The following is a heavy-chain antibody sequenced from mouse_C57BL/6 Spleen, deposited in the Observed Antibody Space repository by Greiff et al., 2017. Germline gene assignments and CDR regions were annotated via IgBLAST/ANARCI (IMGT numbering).Heavy chain of an antibody. CDR2: INPGSGGT. CDR1: GYAFTNYS. D-gene: IGHD1-1*01. V-gene: IGHV1-54*01. J-gene: IGHJ2*01. Sequence: QVQLQQSGAELVRPGTSVKVSCKASGYAFTNYSIEWVKQRPGQGLEWIGGINPGSGGTNYNEKFKGKATLTADKSSSTAYMLLSSLTSEDSAVYFCAKKYYYGSSYNYFDYRGPGTTLTVSS. CDR3: AKKYYYGSSYNYFDY.